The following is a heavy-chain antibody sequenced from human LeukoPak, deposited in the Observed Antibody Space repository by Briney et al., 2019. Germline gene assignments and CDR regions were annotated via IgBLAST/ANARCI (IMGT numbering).Heavy chain of an antibody. Sequence: ASVKVSCKASGYTFTSYGISWVRQAPGQGLEWMGWISAYNGNTNYAQKLQGRVTMTTDTSTSTAYMELRSLRSDDTAVYFCARGVFHCSSTSCYRDLDYWGQGTLVTVSS. CDR3: ARGVFHCSSTSCYRDLDY. V-gene: IGHV1-18*01. J-gene: IGHJ4*02. CDR1: GYTFTSYG. CDR2: ISAYNGNT. D-gene: IGHD2-2*02.